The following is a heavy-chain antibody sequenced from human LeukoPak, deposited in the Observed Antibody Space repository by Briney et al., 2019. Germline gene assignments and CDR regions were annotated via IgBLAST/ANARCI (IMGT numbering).Heavy chain of an antibody. D-gene: IGHD6-19*01. CDR2: ISSSGSTI. Sequence: PGGSLRLSCAASGFTFSSYEMNWVRQAPGKGLEWVSYISSSGSTIYYADSVKGRFTISRDNAKNSLYPQMNSLRAEDTAVYYCAREGIIAVAGTFDYWGQGTLVTVSS. V-gene: IGHV3-48*03. J-gene: IGHJ4*02. CDR3: AREGIIAVAGTFDY. CDR1: GFTFSSYE.